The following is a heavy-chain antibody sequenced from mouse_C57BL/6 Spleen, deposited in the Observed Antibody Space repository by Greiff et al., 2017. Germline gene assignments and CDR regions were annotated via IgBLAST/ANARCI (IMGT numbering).Heavy chain of an antibody. J-gene: IGHJ4*01. CDR1: GYAFSSSW. Sequence: VQLQQSGPELVKPGASVKISCKASGYAFSSSWMNWVKQRPGKGLEWIGRIYPGDGDTNYNGKFKGKATLTADKSSSTAYMQLSSLTSEDSAVYFCANREGLRRGYAMDYWGQGTSVTVST. CDR3: ANREGLRRGYAMDY. V-gene: IGHV1-82*01. D-gene: IGHD2-4*01. CDR2: IYPGDGDT.